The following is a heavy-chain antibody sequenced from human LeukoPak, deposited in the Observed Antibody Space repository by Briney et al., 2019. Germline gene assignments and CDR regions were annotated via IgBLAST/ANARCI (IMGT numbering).Heavy chain of an antibody. Sequence: GGSLRLSCAASGFTFSSYAMHWVRQAPGKGLEWVSAISGSGGSTYYADSVKGRFTISRDNSKNTLYLQMNSLRAEDTAVYYCAKAYDYVWGSPLDWGQGTLVTVSS. J-gene: IGHJ4*02. CDR1: GFTFSSYA. CDR3: AKAYDYVWGSPLD. D-gene: IGHD3-16*01. CDR2: ISGSGGST. V-gene: IGHV3-23*01.